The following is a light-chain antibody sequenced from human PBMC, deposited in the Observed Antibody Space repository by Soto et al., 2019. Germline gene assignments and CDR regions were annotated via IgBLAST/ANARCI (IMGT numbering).Light chain of an antibody. V-gene: IGKV3-20*01. CDR1: QSVSSSH. J-gene: IGKJ1*01. CDR2: GAS. Sequence: EIVFTQSPGTLSLSPGERATISCRASQSVSSSHLAWYQQKPGQAPTLLIYGASSRATCITDRFSGSGSGTDFTLTISRLEPEDFAVYYCQQYGSPWTFGQGTKVDIK. CDR3: QQYGSPWT.